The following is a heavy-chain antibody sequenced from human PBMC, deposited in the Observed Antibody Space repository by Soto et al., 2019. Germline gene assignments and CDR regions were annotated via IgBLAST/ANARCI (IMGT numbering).Heavy chain of an antibody. D-gene: IGHD1-1*01. Sequence: PGGSLRLCCAASGFTFSSYAMHWVRQAPGKGLEWVAVISYDGSNKYYADSVKGRFTISRDNSKNTLYLQMNSLRAEDTAVYYCASRGTPLDYWGQGTLVTVSS. CDR1: GFTFSSYA. CDR3: ASRGTPLDY. CDR2: ISYDGSNK. J-gene: IGHJ4*02. V-gene: IGHV3-30-3*01.